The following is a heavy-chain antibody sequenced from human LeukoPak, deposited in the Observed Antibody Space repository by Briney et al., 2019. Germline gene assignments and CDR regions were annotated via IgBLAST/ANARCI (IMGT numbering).Heavy chain of an antibody. Sequence: SQTLSLTCTVSRGSISSGDHSWSWVRQPPGKGLEWIGEIYHSGSTNYNPSLKSRVTISVDKSKNQFSLKLSSVTAADTAVYYCARDQFHSGYDHDAFDIWGQGTMVTVSS. J-gene: IGHJ3*02. D-gene: IGHD5-12*01. CDR1: RGSISSGDHS. V-gene: IGHV4-30-2*01. CDR3: ARDQFHSGYDHDAFDI. CDR2: IYHSGST.